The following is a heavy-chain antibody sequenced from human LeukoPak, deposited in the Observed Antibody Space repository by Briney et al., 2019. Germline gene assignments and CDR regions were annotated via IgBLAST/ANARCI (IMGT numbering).Heavy chain of an antibody. CDR3: AKGHSRPYGYSYGTDAFDI. CDR2: IRYDGSKE. V-gene: IGHV3-30*02. J-gene: IGHJ3*02. Sequence: GGSLRVSCAASGFTFSSYGMHWARQAPGKGLEWVAFIRYDGSKEYYADSVKGRFTISRDNSKNTLYLQMNSLRAEDTAVYYCAKGHSRPYGYSYGTDAFDIWGQGTMVTVSS. D-gene: IGHD5-18*01. CDR1: GFTFSSYG.